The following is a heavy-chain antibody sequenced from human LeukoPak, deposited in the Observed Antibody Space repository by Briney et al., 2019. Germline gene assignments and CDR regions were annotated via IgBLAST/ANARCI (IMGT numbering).Heavy chain of an antibody. CDR1: GYTFTSYY. Sequence: GASVKVSCTASGYTFTSYYMHWGRQAPGQGLEWMGIINPSGGRTSYAQKFQGRVTMTRDTSTSTGYMELSSLRSEDTAVYYCARESNSDSSGYSPFDYWGQGTLVTVSS. J-gene: IGHJ4*02. CDR2: INPSGGRT. D-gene: IGHD3-22*01. CDR3: ARESNSDSSGYSPFDY. V-gene: IGHV1-46*01.